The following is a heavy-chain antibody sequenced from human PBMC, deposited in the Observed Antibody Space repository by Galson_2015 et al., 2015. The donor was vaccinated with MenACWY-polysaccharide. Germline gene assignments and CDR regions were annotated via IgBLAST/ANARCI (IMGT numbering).Heavy chain of an antibody. D-gene: IGHD6-19*01. CDR3: AKNIPPYSSGWFGAFDY. Sequence: SLRLSCAASGFTFSSYAMSWVRQAPGKGLEWVSAISGSGGSTYYADSVKGRFTISRDNSKNTLYLQMNSLRAEDTAVYYCAKNIPPYSSGWFGAFDYWGQGTLATVSS. CDR1: GFTFSSYA. V-gene: IGHV3-23*01. J-gene: IGHJ4*02. CDR2: ISGSGGST.